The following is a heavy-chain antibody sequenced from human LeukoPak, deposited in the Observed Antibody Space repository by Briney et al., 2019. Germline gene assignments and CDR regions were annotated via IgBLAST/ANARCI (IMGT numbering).Heavy chain of an antibody. D-gene: IGHD5-12*01. Sequence: GGSLRLSCAASGFTFSSYSMNWVRQAPGKGLEWVSYISSSSSTIYYADSVKGRFTISRDNSKNTLYLQMNSLRAEDTAVYYCAKDGTYSGYASGQGTLVTVSS. CDR3: AKDGTYSGYA. V-gene: IGHV3-48*01. CDR1: GFTFSSYS. CDR2: ISSSSSTI. J-gene: IGHJ5*02.